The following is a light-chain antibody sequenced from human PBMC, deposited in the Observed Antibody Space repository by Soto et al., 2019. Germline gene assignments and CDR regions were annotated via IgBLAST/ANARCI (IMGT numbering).Light chain of an antibody. V-gene: IGLV1-40*01. CDR3: TYYDSSLSRV. J-gene: IGLJ3*02. Sequence: QSVLTQPPSVSGAPGQRVTISCTGSSSNIGAGYDVHWYQQLPGTAPKLLIYGNSNRPSGVPDRFSGSKSGNSASLAITGLQAEDEADYDCTYYDSSLSRVFGGGTQLTVL. CDR1: SSNIGAGYD. CDR2: GNS.